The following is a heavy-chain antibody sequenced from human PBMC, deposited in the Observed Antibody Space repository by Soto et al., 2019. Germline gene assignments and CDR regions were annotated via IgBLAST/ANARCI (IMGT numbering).Heavy chain of an antibody. CDR1: GGSFSGYY. Sequence: PSETLSLTCAVYGGSFSGYYWSWIRQPPGKGLEWIGEINHSGSTNYNPSLKSRVTISADTSKNQFSLKLSSVTAADTAVYYCARDYSKFYYGMDVWGQGTTVTVSS. CDR3: ARDYSKFYYGMDV. J-gene: IGHJ6*02. CDR2: INHSGST. D-gene: IGHD4-4*01. V-gene: IGHV4-34*01.